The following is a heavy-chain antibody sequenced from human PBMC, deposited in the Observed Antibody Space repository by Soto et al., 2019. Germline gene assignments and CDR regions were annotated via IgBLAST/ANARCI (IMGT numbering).Heavy chain of an antibody. CDR1: GFTFDDYG. CDR3: ARRIDPLQYSDY. CDR2: ISFSVNTI. D-gene: IGHD2-15*01. V-gene: IGHV3-48*02. J-gene: IGHJ4*02. Sequence: PGGSLRLSCAASGFTFDDYGMNWVRQAPGKRLEWVSFISFSVNTIYYADSVRGRFTISRDNAKSTLFLQMNSLRDDDTATYYCARRIDPLQYSDYWGRGTPVTVSS.